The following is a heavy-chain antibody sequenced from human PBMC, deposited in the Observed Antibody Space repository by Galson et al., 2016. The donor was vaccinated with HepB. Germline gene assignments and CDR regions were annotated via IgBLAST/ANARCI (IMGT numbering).Heavy chain of an antibody. CDR2: IYSDGST. Sequence: PARSLRLSCAASGFTVSSDYMSWVRQAPGKGLEWVSVIYSDGSTYYADSAKGRFTISRDNSKNTLYLEMNSLRVEDTAVYYCARDWELLRGADAFDIWGQGTMVTVSS. D-gene: IGHD1-26*01. CDR1: GFTVSSDY. V-gene: IGHV3-66*01. J-gene: IGHJ3*02. CDR3: ARDWELLRGADAFDI.